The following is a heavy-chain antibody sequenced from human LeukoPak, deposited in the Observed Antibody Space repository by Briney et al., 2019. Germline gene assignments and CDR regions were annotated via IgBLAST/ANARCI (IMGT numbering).Heavy chain of an antibody. CDR1: GFTVSSNS. CDR2: IYIDNT. D-gene: IGHD4/OR15-4a*01. J-gene: IGHJ4*02. CDR3: ARRAGAYSHPYDY. V-gene: IGHV3-53*01. Sequence: GGSLRLSCTVSGFTVSSNSMSWVRQAPGKGMEWVSFIYIDNTHYSDSVKGRFTISRDNSKNTLYLQMNSLRAEDTAVYYCARRAGAYSHPYDYWGQGTLVTVSS.